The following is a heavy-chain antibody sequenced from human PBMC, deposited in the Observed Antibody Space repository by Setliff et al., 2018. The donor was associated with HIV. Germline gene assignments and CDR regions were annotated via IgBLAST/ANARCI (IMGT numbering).Heavy chain of an antibody. CDR1: GGTFSSYV. D-gene: IGHD6-13*01. CDR3: ARDFSGQQLVGGWFDP. V-gene: IGHV1-69*13. CDR2: IIPIFGTA. J-gene: IGHJ5*02. Sequence: SVKVSCKASGGTFSSYVISWVRQAPGQGLEWMGGIIPIFGTANSAQKFQGRVTITADESTSTAYMELSSLRSDDTAVYYCARDFSGQQLVGGWFDPWGQGTLVTVSS.